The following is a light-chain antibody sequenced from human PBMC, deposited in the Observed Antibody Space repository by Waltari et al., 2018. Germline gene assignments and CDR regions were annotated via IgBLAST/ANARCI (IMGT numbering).Light chain of an antibody. V-gene: IGLV3-21*04. Sequence: QKAGQAPVLVIYYDRDRPTGIPVRISGSNSGETATLTMSRGEAGDEASYYCQGWDSESDHVVYGGGPKLTVL. J-gene: IGLJ2*01. CDR3: QGWDSESDHVV. CDR2: YDR.